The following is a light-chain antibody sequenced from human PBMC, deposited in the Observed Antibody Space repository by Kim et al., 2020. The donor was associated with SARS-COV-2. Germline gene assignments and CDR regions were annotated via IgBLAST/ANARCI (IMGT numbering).Light chain of an antibody. Sequence: GDYVAITCRANRDIASTLASCQQKPGETANHLLHDASSFENRVPPRCFGSRSGAHFSLTISSLQPADFAAYYCQQFDDNPALSFGEGTKVDIK. J-gene: IGKJ4*01. V-gene: IGKV1D-13*01. CDR3: QQFDDNPALS. CDR2: DAS. CDR1: RDIAST.